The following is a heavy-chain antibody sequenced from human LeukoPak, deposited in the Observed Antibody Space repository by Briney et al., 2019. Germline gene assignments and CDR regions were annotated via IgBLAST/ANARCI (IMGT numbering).Heavy chain of an antibody. CDR2: INPNRGGT. CDR3: ARGRPKWELHRFVDY. Sequence: GASVKVSCKASGYTFTGYYMHWVRQAPGQGLEWMGWINPNRGGTNYAQKFQGRVTMTRDTSISTAYMELSRLRSDDTAVYYCARGRPKWELHRFVDYWGQGTLVTVSS. V-gene: IGHV1-2*02. CDR1: GYTFTGYY. D-gene: IGHD1-26*01. J-gene: IGHJ4*02.